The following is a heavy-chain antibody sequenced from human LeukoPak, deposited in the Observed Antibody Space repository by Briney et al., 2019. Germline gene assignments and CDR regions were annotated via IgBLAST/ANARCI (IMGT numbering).Heavy chain of an antibody. J-gene: IGHJ6*02. V-gene: IGHV4-34*01. Sequence: KASETLSLTCAVYGGSFSGYYWSWIRQPPGKGLEWIGEINHSGSTNYNPSLKSRVTISVDTSKNQFSLKLSSVTAADTAVYYCARVRCVVVPAAIARRVYYYYGMDVWGQGTTVTVSS. D-gene: IGHD2-2*01. CDR3: ARVRCVVVPAAIARRVYYYYGMDV. CDR1: GGSFSGYY. CDR2: INHSGST.